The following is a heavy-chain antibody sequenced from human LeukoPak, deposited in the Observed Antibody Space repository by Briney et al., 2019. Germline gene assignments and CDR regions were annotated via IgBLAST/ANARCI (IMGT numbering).Heavy chain of an antibody. D-gene: IGHD5-12*01. J-gene: IGHJ4*02. Sequence: PGGSLRLSCAASGFTVRSFYMSWVRQAPGKGLEWVSVIYNDGRTFYADSVKGRFTISRDDSKNTLSLQMNSLRADDTAVYYCARDQEVATLYFDYWGQGTLVTVSS. CDR2: IYNDGRT. V-gene: IGHV3-53*01. CDR1: GFTVRSFY. CDR3: ARDQEVATLYFDY.